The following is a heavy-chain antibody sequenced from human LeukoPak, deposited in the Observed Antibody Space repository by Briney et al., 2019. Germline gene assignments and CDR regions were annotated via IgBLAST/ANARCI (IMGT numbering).Heavy chain of an antibody. CDR2: IYYSGST. V-gene: IGHV4-39*07. Sequence: SETLSLTCTVSGGSISSSSYYWGWIRQPPGKGLEWIGSIYYSGSTYYNPSLKSRVTISVDTSKNQFSLKLSSVTAADTAVYYCASRTDHCSSTSCYVGGVFDYWGQGTLVTVSS. CDR1: GGSISSSSYY. CDR3: ASRTDHCSSTSCYVGGVFDY. J-gene: IGHJ4*02. D-gene: IGHD2-2*01.